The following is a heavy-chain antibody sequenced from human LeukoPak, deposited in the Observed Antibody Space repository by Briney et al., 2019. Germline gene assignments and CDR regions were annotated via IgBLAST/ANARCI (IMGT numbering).Heavy chain of an antibody. Sequence: ASVNVSCKASGYTFSSYGITWVRQAPGQGLEWMGWISPYNGNTNYAQKLQGRITMTTDTSTHTAYMELRSLRSDDTALYYCARENNHFDPWGQGTLVTVSS. CDR3: ARENNHFDP. CDR1: GYTFSSYG. V-gene: IGHV1-18*01. D-gene: IGHD1-14*01. CDR2: ISPYNGNT. J-gene: IGHJ5*02.